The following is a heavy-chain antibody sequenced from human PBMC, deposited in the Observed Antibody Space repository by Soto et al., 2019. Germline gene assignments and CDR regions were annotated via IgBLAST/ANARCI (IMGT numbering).Heavy chain of an antibody. CDR2: ISHDGDQK. Sequence: QVQLVESGGGLVQPGKSLRLSCAASGFTFSTYGMHWVRQAPGKGLEWLAVISHDGDQKYFADSVKGRFTISRDNSKNTLYFQLDSLRVEDTAVYYCAKDAGFDGMDVWGRGPTVTVS. J-gene: IGHJ6*02. CDR1: GFTFSTYG. CDR3: AKDAGFDGMDV. V-gene: IGHV3-30*18.